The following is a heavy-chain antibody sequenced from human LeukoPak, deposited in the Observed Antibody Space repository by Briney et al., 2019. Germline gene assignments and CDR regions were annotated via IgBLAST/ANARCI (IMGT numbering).Heavy chain of an antibody. CDR2: IIPILGIA. J-gene: IGHJ4*02. Sequence: GASVKVSCKASGGTFSSYAISWVRQAPGQGLEWMGRIIPILGIANYAQKFQGRVTITADKSTSTAYMELRSLRSEDTAVYYCARPIVGATTWDLDYWGQGTLVTVSS. CDR1: GGTFSSYA. V-gene: IGHV1-69*04. CDR3: ARPIVGATTWDLDY. D-gene: IGHD1-26*01.